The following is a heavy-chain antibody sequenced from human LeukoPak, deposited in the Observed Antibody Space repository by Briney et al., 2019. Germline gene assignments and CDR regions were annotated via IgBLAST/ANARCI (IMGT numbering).Heavy chain of an antibody. D-gene: IGHD4-17*01. CDR3: ARGGAVTMGYYVMDV. CDR2: MNPNSYNT. J-gene: IGHJ6*02. V-gene: IGHV1-8*01. CDR1: GYTFASYD. Sequence: ASVSVSCKASGYTFASYDINWVRQAPGQGLEWMGWMNPNSYNTGYAQKFQGRVTTTRNTSITTAYMELSSLRSEDTAVYYCARGGAVTMGYYVMDVWGQGTTVTVSS.